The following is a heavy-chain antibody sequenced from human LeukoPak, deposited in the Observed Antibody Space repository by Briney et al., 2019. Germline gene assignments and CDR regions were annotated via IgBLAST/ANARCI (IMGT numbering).Heavy chain of an antibody. V-gene: IGHV3-23*01. Sequence: PGGSLRLSCAASGFTFSSHAMSWVRQAPGKGLEWVSAISGSGGSTYYADSVKGRFTISRDNSKNTLYLQMNSLRAEDTAVYYCAKDPRRTKDRGYWGQGTLVTVSS. CDR3: AKDPRRTKDRGY. D-gene: IGHD1/OR15-1a*01. CDR2: ISGSGGST. J-gene: IGHJ4*02. CDR1: GFTFSSHA.